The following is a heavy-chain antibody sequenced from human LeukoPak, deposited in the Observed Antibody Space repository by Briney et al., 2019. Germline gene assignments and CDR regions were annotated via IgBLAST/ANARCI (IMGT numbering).Heavy chain of an antibody. V-gene: IGHV3-21*01. CDR1: GFTFSSYH. CDR3: ARVRSGSHWRGKYYYYHYMDV. Sequence: GGSLRLSCEVSGFTFSSYHMNWVRQAPGKGLEWVSSIGSSGSYIYYADSLTGRFTISRDNAKNSLYLQMNSLRAEDTAVYYCARVRSGSHWRGKYYYYHYMDVWGKGTTVTVSS. CDR2: IGSSGSYI. D-gene: IGHD1-26*01. J-gene: IGHJ6*03.